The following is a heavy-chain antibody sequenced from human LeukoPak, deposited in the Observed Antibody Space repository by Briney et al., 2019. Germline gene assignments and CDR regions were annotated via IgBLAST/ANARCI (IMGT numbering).Heavy chain of an antibody. CDR1: GYTFTSYG. CDR2: ISAYTGNT. Sequence: ASVKVSCKASGYTFTSYGISWVRQVPGQGLEWMGWISAYTGNTNYAQNLQGRVTMTTDTSTSTAYMELSSLRSEDTAVYYCARDHGGTSHWYFDLWGRGTLVTVSS. CDR3: ARDHGGTSHWYFDL. D-gene: IGHD4-23*01. V-gene: IGHV1-18*01. J-gene: IGHJ2*01.